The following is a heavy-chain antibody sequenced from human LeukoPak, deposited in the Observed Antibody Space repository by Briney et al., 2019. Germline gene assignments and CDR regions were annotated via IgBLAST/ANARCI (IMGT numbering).Heavy chain of an antibody. CDR3: ARQYCTSTSCYPDY. V-gene: IGHV1-69*01. CDR1: GGTFSSYA. J-gene: IGHJ4*02. CDR2: IIPIFGTA. Sequence: GSSVKVSGMASGGTFSSYAISWVRQAPGQGLEWMGGIIPIFGTANYAQKFQGRVTITADESTSTAYVELSSLRSEDTAVYYCARQYCTSTSCYPDYWGQGTLVTVSS. D-gene: IGHD2-2*01.